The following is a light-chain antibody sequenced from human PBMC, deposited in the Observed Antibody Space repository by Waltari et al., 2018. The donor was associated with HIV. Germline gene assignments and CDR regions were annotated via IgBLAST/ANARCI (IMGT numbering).Light chain of an antibody. CDR1: SSDVGGYNY. CDR3: CSYAGSYGVV. Sequence: QSALTQPRSVSGSPGQSVTISCTGTSSDVGGYNYVSCYQQHPGKAPKLMIYDVSKRPSGVPDRFSGSKSGNTASLTIAGLQAEDEADYYCCSYAGSYGVVFGGGTELTVL. V-gene: IGLV2-11*01. J-gene: IGLJ2*01. CDR2: DVS.